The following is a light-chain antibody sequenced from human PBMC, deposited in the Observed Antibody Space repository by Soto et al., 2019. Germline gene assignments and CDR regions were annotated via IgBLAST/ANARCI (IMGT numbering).Light chain of an antibody. CDR2: AAS. J-gene: IGKJ1*01. Sequence: DIQMTQSPSSLSTSVGDRVTITCRASQGISTYLNWYHQKPGKAPNLLIYAASSLQSGVPSRFSGSESGTDFTLTINSLQPDDFATYYCQHYNSYSEAFGQGTTGDIK. CDR3: QHYNSYSEA. V-gene: IGKV1-16*01. CDR1: QGISTY.